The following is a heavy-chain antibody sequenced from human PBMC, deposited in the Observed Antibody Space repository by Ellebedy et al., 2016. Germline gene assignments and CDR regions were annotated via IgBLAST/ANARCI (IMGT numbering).Heavy chain of an antibody. V-gene: IGHV3-21*01. CDR3: ARDPDFYYFDY. Sequence: GGSLRLSCAASGFTFSSYSMNWVRQAPGKGLEWVSSISSSSSYIYYADSVKGRFTISRDNAKNSLYLQMNSLRAEDTAVYYCARDPDFYYFDYWGQGTLVTVSS. CDR2: ISSSSSYI. J-gene: IGHJ4*02. CDR1: GFTFSSYS.